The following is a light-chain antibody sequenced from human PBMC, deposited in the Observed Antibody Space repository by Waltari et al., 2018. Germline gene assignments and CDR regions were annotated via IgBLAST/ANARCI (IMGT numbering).Light chain of an antibody. CDR3: QQAYSFPLT. J-gene: IGKJ4*01. Sequence: DIQMTQSPSSLSASVGDRVTITCRASQGISSCLAWYQQKPGKATELRIYAASSFQSGVPSRFSGSGSGTDFTLTISSLQPEDFATYYCQQAYSFPLTFGGGTKVEIK. CDR2: AAS. CDR1: QGISSC. V-gene: IGKV1-12*01.